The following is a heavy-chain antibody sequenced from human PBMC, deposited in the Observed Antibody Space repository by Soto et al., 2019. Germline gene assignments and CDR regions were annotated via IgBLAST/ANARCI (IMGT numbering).Heavy chain of an antibody. CDR1: GGSINIGDYY. Sequence: SETLSVTCTFSGGSINIGDYYWTWVRQPPGKGMEWIGNIFHSGSTYYTPSLQSRVTISLDTSKNHFSLKLSSVTPADTAVYYCARDRYYGSGTYYNFYSGMDVWGQGTTVTVSS. J-gene: IGHJ6*01. CDR3: ARDRYYGSGTYYNFYSGMDV. D-gene: IGHD3-10*01. V-gene: IGHV4-30-4*01. CDR2: IFHSGST.